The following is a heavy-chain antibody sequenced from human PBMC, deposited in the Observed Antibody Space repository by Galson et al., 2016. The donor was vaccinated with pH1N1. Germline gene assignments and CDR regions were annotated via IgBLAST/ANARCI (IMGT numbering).Heavy chain of an antibody. Sequence: TLSLTCIVSGGSISSYYWSWIRQPPGKGLEWIGYIYYSGSTNYNPSLKSRGTISVDTSTNRFSLKLNSVTAADTAVYFCARARAPEYFDWLSYFDSWGQGAPVTVSS. CDR2: IYYSGST. D-gene: IGHD3-9*01. CDR3: ARARAPEYFDWLSYFDS. J-gene: IGHJ4*02. CDR1: GGSISSYY. V-gene: IGHV4-59*08.